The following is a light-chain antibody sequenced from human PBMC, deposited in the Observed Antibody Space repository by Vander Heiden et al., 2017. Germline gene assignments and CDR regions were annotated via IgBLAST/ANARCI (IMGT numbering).Light chain of an antibody. Sequence: SYELTQPLSVSVALGQTARITCGGNNIGSKNVHWYQQKPGQAPVLVIYRDSNRPSGIPERFSGSNSGNTATLTISRSPAGDEADYYCPVWHSSTALYVFGTGTKVTVL. CDR3: PVWHSSTALYV. V-gene: IGLV3-9*01. CDR2: RDS. J-gene: IGLJ1*01. CDR1: NIGSKN.